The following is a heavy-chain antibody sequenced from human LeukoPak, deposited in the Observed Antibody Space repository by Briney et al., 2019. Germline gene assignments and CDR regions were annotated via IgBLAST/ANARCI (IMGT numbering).Heavy chain of an antibody. D-gene: IGHD5-24*01. CDR1: GYTFTGYY. V-gene: IGHV1-2*02. CDR3: AAMGASRDGYNFKREFDY. Sequence: GASVKVSCKASGYTFTGYYMHWVRQAPGQGLEWMGWINPNSGGTNYAQKFQGRVTMTRDTSISTAYMELSRLRSDDTAVYYCAAMGASRDGYNFKREFDYWGRGTLVTVSS. CDR2: INPNSGGT. J-gene: IGHJ4*02.